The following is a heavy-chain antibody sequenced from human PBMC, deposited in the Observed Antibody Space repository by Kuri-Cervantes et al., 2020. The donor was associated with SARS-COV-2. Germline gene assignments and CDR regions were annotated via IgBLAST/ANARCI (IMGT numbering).Heavy chain of an antibody. CDR2: ISSSGSTI. CDR3: ARGNSHIEMATILGNWYFDL. Sequence: GESLKISCAASGFTFSSYGMHWVRQAPGKGLEWVSYISSSGSTIYYADSVKGRFTISRDNAKNSLYLQMNSLRAEDTAVYYCARGNSHIEMATILGNWYFDLWGRGTLVTVSS. D-gene: IGHD5-24*01. J-gene: IGHJ2*01. CDR1: GFTFSSYG. V-gene: IGHV3-48*04.